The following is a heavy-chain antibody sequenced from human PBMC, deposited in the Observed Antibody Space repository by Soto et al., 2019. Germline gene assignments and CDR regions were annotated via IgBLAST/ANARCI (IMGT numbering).Heavy chain of an antibody. J-gene: IGHJ6*02. CDR2: INHSGST. Sequence: SETLSLTCAVYGGPFSGYYWSWIRQPPGKGLEWIGEINHSGSTNYNPSLKSRVTISVDTSKNQFSLKLSSVTAADTAVYYCARIGSYYTYYYYGMDVWGQGTTVTVSS. V-gene: IGHV4-34*01. CDR1: GGPFSGYY. CDR3: ARIGSYYTYYYYGMDV. D-gene: IGHD3-10*01.